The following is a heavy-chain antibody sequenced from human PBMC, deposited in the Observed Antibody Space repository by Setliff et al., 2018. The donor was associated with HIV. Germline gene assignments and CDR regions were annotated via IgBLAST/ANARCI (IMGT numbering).Heavy chain of an antibody. CDR2: IIPLFGTG. CDR3: ASSAGAVPTTAPYGDYYYYFYMDV. J-gene: IGHJ6*03. D-gene: IGHD1-1*01. Sequence: SVKVSCKAYGDTLTNYALSWVRQAPGQGLEWMGGIIPLFGTGDYAQKFQGRVTITTDESTNTVYMELYSLTSEDTAIYYCASSAGAVPTTAPYGDYYYYFYMDVWGKGTTVTVSS. V-gene: IGHV1-69*05. CDR1: GDTLTNYA.